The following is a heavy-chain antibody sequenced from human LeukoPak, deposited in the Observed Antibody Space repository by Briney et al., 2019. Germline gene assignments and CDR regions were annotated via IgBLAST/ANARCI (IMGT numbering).Heavy chain of an antibody. V-gene: IGHV4-39*07. Sequence: SETLSLTCTVSGGSISSSSYYWGWIRQPPGKGLEWIGSIYYSGSTYYNPSLKSRVTISVDTSKNQFSLKLSSVTAADTAVYYCARDPLDSSSWASRAFDIWGQGTMVTVSS. CDR1: GGSISSSSYY. D-gene: IGHD6-13*01. J-gene: IGHJ3*02. CDR2: IYYSGST. CDR3: ARDPLDSSSWASRAFDI.